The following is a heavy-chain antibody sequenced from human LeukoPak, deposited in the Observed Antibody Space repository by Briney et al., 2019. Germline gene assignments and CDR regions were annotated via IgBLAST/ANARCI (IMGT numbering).Heavy chain of an antibody. CDR2: INPNSGGT. D-gene: IGHD2-2*01. CDR1: GYTFTGYY. J-gene: IGHJ5*02. CDR3: ARDLAYCSSTSCYP. Sequence: ASVKVSCKASGYTFTGYYMHWVRQAPGQGLEWMGWINPNSGGTSYAQKFQGRVTMTRDTSISTAYMELSRLRSDDTAVYYCARDLAYCSSTSCYPWGQGTLVTVSS. V-gene: IGHV1-2*02.